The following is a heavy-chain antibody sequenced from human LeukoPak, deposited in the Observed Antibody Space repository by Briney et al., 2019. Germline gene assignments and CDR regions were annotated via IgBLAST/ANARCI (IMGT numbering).Heavy chain of an antibody. Sequence: PSETLSLTCTLSGGSISSGDYYWSWVRQPPGKGLEWIGYIYHSGTTYYNPSLKSRVTISVDRSKNQFSLKLSSVSAADTAVYYCARVQSWTYGYFDLWGRGTLVTVSS. D-gene: IGHD6-13*01. CDR1: GGSISSGDYY. CDR3: ARVQSWTYGYFDL. V-gene: IGHV4-30-2*01. J-gene: IGHJ2*01. CDR2: IYHSGTT.